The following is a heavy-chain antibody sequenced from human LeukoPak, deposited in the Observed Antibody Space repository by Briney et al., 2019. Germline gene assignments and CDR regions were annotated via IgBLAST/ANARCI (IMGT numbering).Heavy chain of an antibody. D-gene: IGHD1-26*01. CDR3: ARYRGGRRYDALDY. J-gene: IGHJ4*02. V-gene: IGHV4-34*01. Sequence: SETLSLTCAVYGGSFSGYYWSWIRQPPGKGLEWIGEINHSGSTNYNPSLKSRVTISLDTSKNQLSLKLSSVTAADTAVYYCARYRGGRRYDALDYWGQGTLVTVSS. CDR2: INHSGST. CDR1: GGSFSGYY.